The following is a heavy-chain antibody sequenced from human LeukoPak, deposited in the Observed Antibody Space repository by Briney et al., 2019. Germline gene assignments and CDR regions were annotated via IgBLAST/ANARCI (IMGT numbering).Heavy chain of an antibody. V-gene: IGHV1-69*05. CDR2: IIPIFGTA. Sequence: SVKVSCKASRGPFSRYAISRVRQAPGQRLEWMGGIIPIFGTANYAQKFKARVTITTDESTSTANMELSSLRTEDTAVYYCARVNGDSMAGNWFDPWGQGTLVTVSS. D-gene: IGHD4-17*01. J-gene: IGHJ5*02. CDR1: RGPFSRYA. CDR3: ARVNGDSMAGNWFDP.